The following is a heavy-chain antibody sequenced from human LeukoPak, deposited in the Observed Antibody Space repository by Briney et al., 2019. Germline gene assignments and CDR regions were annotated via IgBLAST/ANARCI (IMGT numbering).Heavy chain of an antibody. D-gene: IGHD1-7*01. V-gene: IGHV1-69*05. Sequence: SVKVSCKASGYSFSSFGITWVRQAPGQGLEWMGGIIPIFGTANYAQKFQGRVTITTDESTSTAYMELSSLRSEDTAVYYCARDKTGTTLGGFDYWGQGTLVTVSS. CDR2: IIPIFGTA. CDR3: ARDKTGTTLGGFDY. CDR1: GYSFSSFG. J-gene: IGHJ4*02.